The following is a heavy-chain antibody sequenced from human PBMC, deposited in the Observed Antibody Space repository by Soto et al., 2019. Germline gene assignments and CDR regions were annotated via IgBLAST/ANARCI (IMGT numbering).Heavy chain of an antibody. V-gene: IGHV3-7*01. D-gene: IGHD5-12*01. CDR3: ARDRGYSCFDY. CDR1: GFTFSRSW. CDR2: IKEDGSEK. Sequence: GGSLRLSCAASGFTFSRSWMNWVRQAPGKGLEWVAGIKEDGSEKYYVDFVKGRFTISRDNVENSLYLQMNSLRGEDTAVYFCARDRGYSCFDYWGLGTLVTVSS. J-gene: IGHJ4*02.